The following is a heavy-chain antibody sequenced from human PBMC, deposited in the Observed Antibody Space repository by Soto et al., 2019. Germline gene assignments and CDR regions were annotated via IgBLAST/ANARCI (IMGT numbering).Heavy chain of an antibody. Sequence: GGSLRLSCAASGFTFSSYAMHWVRQAPGKGLEWVAVISYDGSNKYYADSVKGRFTISRDNSKNTLYLQMNSLRAEDTAVYYCARDRLVPAAMDYGMDVWGQGNTVTVSS. CDR2: ISYDGSNK. J-gene: IGHJ6*02. CDR3: ARDRLVPAAMDYGMDV. V-gene: IGHV3-30-3*01. D-gene: IGHD2-2*01. CDR1: GFTFSSYA.